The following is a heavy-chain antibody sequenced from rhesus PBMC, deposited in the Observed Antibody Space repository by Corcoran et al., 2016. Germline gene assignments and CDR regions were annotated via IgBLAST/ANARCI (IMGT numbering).Heavy chain of an antibody. Sequence: EVQLVETGGGLVQPGGSLRLPCAASGFTFSSYALQWVRQAPGKGLEWFSAINSGGGSTYYADSVKGRFTISRDNAKNTLSLQMNSLRAEDTAVYYCAKFGYSGYSSLDYWGQGVLVTVSS. CDR3: AKFGYSGYSSLDY. J-gene: IGHJ4*01. V-gene: IGHV3-103*01. CDR2: INSGGGST. D-gene: IGHD5-30*01. CDR1: GFTFSSYA.